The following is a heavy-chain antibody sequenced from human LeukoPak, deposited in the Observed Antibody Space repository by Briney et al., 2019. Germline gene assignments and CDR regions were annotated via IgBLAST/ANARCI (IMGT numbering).Heavy chain of an antibody. V-gene: IGHV3-23*01. CDR3: AKGLIRGYSYGYFDY. D-gene: IGHD5-18*01. CDR1: GFSFSSYA. CDR2: ISGRGGST. J-gene: IGHJ4*02. Sequence: PGGSLRLSCAASGFSFSSYAMSWVRQAPGKGLEWVSAISGRGGSTYYADSVKGRFTISRDNSKNTLYLQMNSLRAEDTAVYYCAKGLIRGYSYGYFDYWGQGTLVTVSS.